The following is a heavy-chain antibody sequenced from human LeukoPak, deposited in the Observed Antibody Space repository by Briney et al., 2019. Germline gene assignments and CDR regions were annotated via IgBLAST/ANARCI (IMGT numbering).Heavy chain of an antibody. CDR2: ITVYNGYT. Sequence: ASVKVSCKASGYSFINFVITWVRQVPGQGLEWMGWITVYNGYTNYAQNLHDRITLTTDTSATTAYMDLRSLRSDDTAVYYCARGPRQTPHDLGFWGQGTLVTVSS. J-gene: IGHJ4*02. CDR1: GYSFINFV. D-gene: IGHD2-15*01. CDR3: ARGPRQTPHDLGF. V-gene: IGHV1-18*01.